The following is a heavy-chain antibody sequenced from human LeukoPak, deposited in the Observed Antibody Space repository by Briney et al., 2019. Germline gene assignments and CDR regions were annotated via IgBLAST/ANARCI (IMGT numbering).Heavy chain of an antibody. CDR1: GDSSGSVGTY. CDR3: ARALPAAGTHNWFDP. V-gene: IGHV4-31*03. J-gene: IGHJ5*02. Sequence: PSQTLSLTCIFSGDSSGSVGTYRGWSRHNPGRGLEWFGYIYYSGSTYYNPSLKSRVTISVDTSKNQFSLKLSSVTAADTAVYYCARALPAAGTHNWFDPWGQGTLVTVSS. CDR2: IYYSGST. D-gene: IGHD6-13*01.